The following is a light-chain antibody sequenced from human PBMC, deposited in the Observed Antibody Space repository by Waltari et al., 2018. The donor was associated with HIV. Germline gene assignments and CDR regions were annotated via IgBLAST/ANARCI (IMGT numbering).Light chain of an antibody. CDR3: ASWDDSLRNWV. CDR1: SSNIGVTY. CDR2: RNY. V-gene: IGLV1-47*01. J-gene: IGLJ3*02. Sequence: QSMLTQPPSASRSPGQMGTVSCSGSSSNIGVTYAYRYQQLPGTAPKRLLYRNYPRPSGLPDRFTGSKSGTSPSLAISGHRSEDEGDFYCASWDDSLRNWVFGGGTKLTVL.